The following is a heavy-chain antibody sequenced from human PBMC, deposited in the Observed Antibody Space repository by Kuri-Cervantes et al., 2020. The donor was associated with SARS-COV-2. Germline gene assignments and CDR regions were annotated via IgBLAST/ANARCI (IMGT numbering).Heavy chain of an antibody. V-gene: IGHV4-30-4*08. CDR2: IYYSGST. CDR1: GYSISSGYY. Sequence: SCTVSGYSISSGYYWGWIRQPPGKGLEWIGYIYYSGSTYYNPSLKSRVTISVDTSKNQFSLKLSSVTAADTAVYYCARALAARADYWGQGTLVTVSS. D-gene: IGHD6-6*01. CDR3: ARALAARADY. J-gene: IGHJ4*02.